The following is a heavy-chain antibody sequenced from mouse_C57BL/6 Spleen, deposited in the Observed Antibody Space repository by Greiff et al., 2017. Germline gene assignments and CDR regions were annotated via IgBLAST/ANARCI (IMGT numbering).Heavy chain of an antibody. Sequence: VQLQQSGGGLVKPGGSLKLSCAASGFTFSSYAMSWVRQTPEKRLEWVATISDGGSYTYYPDNVKGRYTISRDNAKNNLYLQMSHLKSEDTAMYYCAGGNGNPAWFAYWGQGTLVTVSA. CDR2: ISDGGSYT. CDR3: AGGNGNPAWFAY. CDR1: GFTFSSYA. V-gene: IGHV5-4*01. D-gene: IGHD2-1*01. J-gene: IGHJ3*01.